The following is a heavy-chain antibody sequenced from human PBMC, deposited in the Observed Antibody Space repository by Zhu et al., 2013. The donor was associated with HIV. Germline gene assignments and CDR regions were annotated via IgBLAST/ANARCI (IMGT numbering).Heavy chain of an antibody. CDR2: IIPIFGTA. J-gene: IGHJ6*02. V-gene: IGHV1-69*01. CDR1: GGTFSSYA. CDR3: ASTSKLHYDFWSRDYYYYGMDV. D-gene: IGHD3-3*01. Sequence: QVQLVQSGAEVKKPGSSVKVSCKASGGTFSSYAISWVRQAPGQGLEWMGGIIPIFGTANYAQKFQGRVTITADESTSTAYMELSSLRSEDTAVYYCASTSKLHYDFWSRDYYYYGMDVWGQGTTVTVSS.